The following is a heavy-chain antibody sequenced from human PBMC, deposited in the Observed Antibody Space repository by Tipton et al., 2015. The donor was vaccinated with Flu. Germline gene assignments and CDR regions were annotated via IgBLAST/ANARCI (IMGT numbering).Heavy chain of an antibody. D-gene: IGHD4-17*01. J-gene: IGHJ3*02. CDR3: ARGAYGEVSFDI. CDR2: ISANNGKT. CDR1: GYTLTSYG. Sequence: QLMQSGAEVKKPGASVKVSCKASGYTLTSYGISWVRQAPGQGLEWMGWISANNGKTNYAQNLQDRVTMTTDTSTRTAYMELGSLRSDDTAVYYCARGAYGEVSFDIWGQGTMVTVSS. V-gene: IGHV1-18*01.